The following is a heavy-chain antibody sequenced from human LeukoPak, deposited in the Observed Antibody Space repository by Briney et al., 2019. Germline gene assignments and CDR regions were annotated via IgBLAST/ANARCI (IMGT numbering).Heavy chain of an antibody. V-gene: IGHV4-59*01. CDR2: IYYGGST. CDR3: ARVDWANWFDP. Sequence: SETLSLTCTVSGGSISSYYWSCIRQPPGKGLEWIGYIYYGGSTNYNPSLKSRVTISVDTSKNQFSLKLSSVTAADTAVYYCARVDWANWFDPWGQGTLVTVSS. J-gene: IGHJ5*02. CDR1: GGSISSYY. D-gene: IGHD3/OR15-3a*01.